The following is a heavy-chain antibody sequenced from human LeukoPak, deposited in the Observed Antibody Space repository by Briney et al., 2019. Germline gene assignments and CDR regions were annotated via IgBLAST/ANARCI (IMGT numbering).Heavy chain of an antibody. CDR1: GFTFSNYY. D-gene: IGHD3-16*01. CDR2: INPTGGST. Sequence: GASVKVSCKASGFTFSNYYVYWVRQAPGQGLEWMGMINPTGGSTRHAQKFQGGVTMTRDTSTSTVYMEMTSLRSEDTAEYYCARVFYDGTGEGYGMDVWGQGTTVTVSS. V-gene: IGHV1-46*01. J-gene: IGHJ6*02. CDR3: ARVFYDGTGEGYGMDV.